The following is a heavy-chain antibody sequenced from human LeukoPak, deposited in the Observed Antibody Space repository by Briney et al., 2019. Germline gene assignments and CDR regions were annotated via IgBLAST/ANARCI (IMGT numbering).Heavy chain of an antibody. CDR3: ARGGPIAAAGKAFDY. Sequence: GGSLRLSCAASGFTFSSLWMSWVRQAPGKGLEWVANIKQDGSEKYYVDSVKGRFTISRDNAKNSLYLQMNSLRAEDTAVYYWARGGPIAAAGKAFDYWGQGTLVTVSS. J-gene: IGHJ4*02. V-gene: IGHV3-7*01. D-gene: IGHD6-13*01. CDR2: IKQDGSEK. CDR1: GFTFSSLW.